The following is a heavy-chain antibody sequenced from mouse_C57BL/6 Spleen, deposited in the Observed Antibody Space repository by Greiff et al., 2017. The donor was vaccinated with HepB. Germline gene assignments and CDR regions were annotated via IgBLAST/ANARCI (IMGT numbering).Heavy chain of an antibody. V-gene: IGHV1-69*01. J-gene: IGHJ2*01. D-gene: IGHD1-1*01. CDR3: ARKFISYYFDY. CDR2: IDPSDSYT. Sequence: VQLQQSGAELVMPGASVKLSCKASGYTFTSYWMHWVKQRPGQGLEWIGEIDPSDSYTNYNQKFKGNATLTVDKSSSTAYMQLSSLTSEDSAVYYCARKFISYYFDYWGQGTTLTVSS. CDR1: GYTFTSYW.